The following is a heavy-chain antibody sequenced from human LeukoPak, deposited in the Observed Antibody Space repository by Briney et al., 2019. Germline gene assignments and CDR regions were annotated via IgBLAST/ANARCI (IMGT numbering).Heavy chain of an antibody. CDR3: ARVLRFLEWPTLIDY. CDR2: IYYSGST. CDR1: GGSISSGDYY. D-gene: IGHD3-3*01. V-gene: IGHV4-30-4*08. Sequence: PSETLSLTCTVSGGSISSGDYYWRWIRQPPGTGLEWIGYIYYSGSTYYNPSLKSRVTISVDTSKNQFSLKLSSVTAADTAVYYCARVLRFLEWPTLIDYWGQGTLVTVSS. J-gene: IGHJ4*02.